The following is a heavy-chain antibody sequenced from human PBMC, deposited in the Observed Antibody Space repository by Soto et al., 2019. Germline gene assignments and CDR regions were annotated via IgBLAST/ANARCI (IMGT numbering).Heavy chain of an antibody. J-gene: IGHJ5*02. CDR3: AFTLTIHSSGWYSSNWFDP. V-gene: IGHV2-5*01. CDR2: IYWNDDK. D-gene: IGHD6-19*01. Sequence: SGPTLVNPTQTLTLTCTFSGFSLSTSGVGVGWIRQPPGKALEWLALIYWNDDKRYSPSLKSRLTITKDTSKNQVVLTMTNMDPVDTATYYCAFTLTIHSSGWYSSNWFDPWGQGTLVTVSS. CDR1: GFSLSTSGVG.